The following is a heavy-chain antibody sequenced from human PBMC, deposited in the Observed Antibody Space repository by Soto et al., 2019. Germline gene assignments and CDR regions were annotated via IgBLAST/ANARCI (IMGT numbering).Heavy chain of an antibody. CDR3: ARAPSGSYPEFDY. J-gene: IGHJ4*02. V-gene: IGHV3-30-3*01. D-gene: IGHD1-26*01. CDR2: ITYDGSNQ. CDR1: RFIFSSYT. Sequence: GGSLRLSCAASRFIFSSYTMHWVRQAPGKGLEWVGVITYDGSNQYYADSVKGRFTISRDNSRNMLFLQMNSLRPDDTAVYYCARAPSGSYPEFDYWGQGTLVTVSS.